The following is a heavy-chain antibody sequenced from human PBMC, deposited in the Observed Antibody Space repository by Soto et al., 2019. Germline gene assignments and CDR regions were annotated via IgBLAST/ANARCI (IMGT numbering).Heavy chain of an antibody. J-gene: IGHJ6*02. CDR3: SGGQNDYNYYYYYPMDV. CDR2: IRSKPNNYAT. D-gene: IGHD4-4*01. V-gene: IGHV3-73*01. CDR1: GFTFSCSA. Sequence: PGGSLRLSCGASGFTFSCSAMHWVRQAPGKGLEWVGRIRSKPNNYATAYAASVKGRFSISRDDSKNTAYLQVNGLKTEDTAVYYCSGGQNDYNYYYYYPMDVWGRGTTVTVSS.